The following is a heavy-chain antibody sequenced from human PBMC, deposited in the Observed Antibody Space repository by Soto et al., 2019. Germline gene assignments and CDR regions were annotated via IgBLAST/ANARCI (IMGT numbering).Heavy chain of an antibody. CDR1: GGXFSGYY. D-gene: IGHD6-6*01. J-gene: IGHJ6*03. V-gene: IGHV4-34*01. Sequence: PSETLSLTCAVYGGXFSGYYWSWIRQPPGKGLEWIGEINHSGSTNYNPSLKSRVTISVDTSKNQFSLKLSSVTAADTAVYYCAMPSSQRPEYYYYYMDVWGKGTTVTVSS. CDR2: INHSGST. CDR3: AMPSSQRPEYYYYYMDV.